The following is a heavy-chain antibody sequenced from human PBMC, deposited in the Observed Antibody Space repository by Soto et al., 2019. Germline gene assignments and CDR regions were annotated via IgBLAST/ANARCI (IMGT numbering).Heavy chain of an antibody. J-gene: IGHJ4*02. CDR1: GYTFTSYD. V-gene: IGHV1-8*01. Sequence: ASVKASCKASGYTFTSYDINWVRQATGQGLEWMGWMNPNSGNTGYAQKFQGRVTMTRNTSISTAYMELSSLRSEDTAVYYCARTGGLVPYGDYDFGYWGQGTLVTVSS. D-gene: IGHD4-17*01. CDR2: MNPNSGNT. CDR3: ARTGGLVPYGDYDFGY.